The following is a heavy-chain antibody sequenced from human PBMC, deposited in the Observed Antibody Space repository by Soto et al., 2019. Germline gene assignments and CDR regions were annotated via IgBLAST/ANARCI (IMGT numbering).Heavy chain of an antibody. CDR2: IYYSGST. D-gene: IGHD2-2*01. CDR3: GRQPGHCGSTTCFGYYSVDV. V-gene: IGHV4-39*01. CDR1: GGSISSSSYS. Sequence: QLQLQESGPRLVKPSETLSLTCSVSGGSISSSSYSWGWIRQPPGKGLEWIGTIYYSGSTHYNPSLEGRAAMSADTPNDQSSLRLASVTAADTAVYYCGRQPGHCGSTTCFGYYSVDVWGQGTTVTVS. J-gene: IGHJ6*02.